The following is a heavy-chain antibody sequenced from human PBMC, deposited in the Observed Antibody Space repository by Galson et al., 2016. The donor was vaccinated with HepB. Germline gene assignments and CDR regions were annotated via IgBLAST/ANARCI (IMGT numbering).Heavy chain of an antibody. D-gene: IGHD3-10*01. V-gene: IGHV4-61*08. CDR2: IYYSGATST. CDR3: ARSPSMIRGVILDS. J-gene: IGHJ4*02. CDR1: GGSVSSDGYY. Sequence: SETLSLTCTVSGGSVSSDGYYWSWIRQPPGKGLEWIGYIYYSGATSTTYNPSLRSRVTISVDTSKNQFSLKLSSVTAADTAMYYCARSPSMIRGVILDSWGQGTLVTVSS.